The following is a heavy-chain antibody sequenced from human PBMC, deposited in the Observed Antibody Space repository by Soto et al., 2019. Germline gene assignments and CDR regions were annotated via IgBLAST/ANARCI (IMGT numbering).Heavy chain of an antibody. CDR1: GFTFNSLS. J-gene: IGHJ4*02. CDR2: VSFDGKVT. Sequence: GGSLRLSCTGSGFTFNSLSLHWVRQGPDKGLEWVAVVSFDGKVTYYAESVKGRFTVSRNISKNTIYMQANSLRTEETTVYYCAREPYGDSQYFDYWGQGTPVTVSS. V-gene: IGHV3-30*04. CDR3: AREPYGDSQYFDY. D-gene: IGHD2-21*02.